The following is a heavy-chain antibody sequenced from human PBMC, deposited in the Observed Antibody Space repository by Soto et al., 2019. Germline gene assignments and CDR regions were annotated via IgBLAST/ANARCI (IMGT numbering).Heavy chain of an antibody. CDR2: IYYSGST. J-gene: IGHJ3*02. D-gene: IGHD5-12*01. V-gene: IGHV4-39*01. CDR3: AISIVDIVAFDAFDI. CDR1: GGSISSSSYY. Sequence: SETLSLTCTVSGGSISSSSYYWGWIRQPPGKGLEWIGSIYYSGSTYYNPSLKSRVTISVDTSKNQFSLKLSSVTAADTAVYYCAISIVDIVAFDAFDIWGQGTMVTVPS.